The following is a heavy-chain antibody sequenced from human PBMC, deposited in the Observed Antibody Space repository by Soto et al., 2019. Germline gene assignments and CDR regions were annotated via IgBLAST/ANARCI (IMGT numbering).Heavy chain of an antibody. CDR2: ICEDGSEK. CDR3: ARGGCPSGSHADAFDI. CDR1: EFSLSNYW. D-gene: IGHD1-26*01. J-gene: IGHJ3*02. Sequence: PGGSLRLSCAASEFSLSNYWMTWVRQAPGKGLEWVANICEDGSEKYCVDSVKGRFTISRDNAKNSLFLQMNSLKSDDTADYYCARGGCPSGSHADAFDIWGQGTRVTVS. V-gene: IGHV3-7*03.